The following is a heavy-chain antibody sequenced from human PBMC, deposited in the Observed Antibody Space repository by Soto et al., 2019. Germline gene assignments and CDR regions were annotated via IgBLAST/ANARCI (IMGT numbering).Heavy chain of an antibody. Sequence: EVQLVESGGGLVQPGGSLRLSCAVSGLTFSSDWMHWVRQAPGKGLVWVSRINSDGSSTSYADSVKGRFTISRDNAKNTLYLQLNSLRAEDTAVYYCASTVVTGYWGQGTLGTVSS. V-gene: IGHV3-74*01. J-gene: IGHJ4*02. CDR2: INSDGSST. D-gene: IGHD2-15*01. CDR1: GLTFSSDW. CDR3: ASTVVTGY.